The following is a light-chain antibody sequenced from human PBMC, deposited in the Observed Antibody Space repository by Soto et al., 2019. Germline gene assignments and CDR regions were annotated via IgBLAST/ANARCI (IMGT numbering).Light chain of an antibody. Sequence: QSALTQPASESESPGQSITISCTGTSSDVGGYNYVSWYQQHPGKAPKLMIYEVTNRPSGVSNRFSGSKSGNTASLTISGLQADDEADYYCSSYTSSSTLVFGGGTKLTVL. J-gene: IGLJ2*01. V-gene: IGLV2-14*01. CDR1: SSDVGGYNY. CDR3: SSYTSSSTLV. CDR2: EVT.